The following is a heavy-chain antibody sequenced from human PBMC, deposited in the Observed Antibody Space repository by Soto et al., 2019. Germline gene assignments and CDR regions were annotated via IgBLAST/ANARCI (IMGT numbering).Heavy chain of an antibody. Sequence: PSQTLSLTCVISVYSVSSNSAAWNWISQSPSRGLEWLGRTYYRSKWYNDYAISVKSRMIINPDTSKNQFSLQLNSVTPEDTAVYYCVRDYYGSGSNNWFEPWGQGTLVSVS. J-gene: IGHJ5*02. CDR3: VRDYYGSGSNNWFEP. D-gene: IGHD3-10*01. CDR2: TYYRSKWYN. V-gene: IGHV6-1*01. CDR1: VYSVSSNSAA.